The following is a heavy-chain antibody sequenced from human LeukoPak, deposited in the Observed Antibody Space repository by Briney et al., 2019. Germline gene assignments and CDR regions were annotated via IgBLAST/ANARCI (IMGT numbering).Heavy chain of an antibody. CDR1: GYTYTSYD. D-gene: IGHD1-7*01. J-gene: IGHJ4*02. V-gene: IGHV1-8*01. Sequence: ASVKVSCKASGYTYTSYDINWVRQTTGQGREWMGWMNPNSDNTGHAQKVQGRVSMTRNSSISTGYRELSRLSSEDTAEYYCARARGNWNYVDDQTEGYWGQGTLVTVSS. CDR2: MNPNSDNT. CDR3: ARARGNWNYVDDQTEGY.